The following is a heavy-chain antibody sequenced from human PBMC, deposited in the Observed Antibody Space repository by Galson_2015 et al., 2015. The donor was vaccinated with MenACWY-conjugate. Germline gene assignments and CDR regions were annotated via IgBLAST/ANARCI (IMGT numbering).Heavy chain of an antibody. J-gene: IGHJ4*02. D-gene: IGHD3-22*01. CDR1: GGSISNSNYY. Sequence: SETLSLTCTVSGGSISNSNYYWGWIRQPPGKGLEWIGSIYYSGSTYYNPSLKSRVTILVDTSKNQFSLRLNSVTAADTAVYYCARVLYYYDRSGYYHQFHFESWGQGTPVTVSS. V-gene: IGHV4-39*07. CDR2: IYYSGST. CDR3: ARVLYYYDRSGYYHQFHFES.